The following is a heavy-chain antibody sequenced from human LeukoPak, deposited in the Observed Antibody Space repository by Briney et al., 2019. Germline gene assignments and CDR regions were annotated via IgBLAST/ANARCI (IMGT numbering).Heavy chain of an antibody. Sequence: ASVKVSCKASGYTFTGYYMHWVRQAPGQGLEWMGWINPNSGGTNYAQKFQGRVTMTRDTSISTAYMELSRLRSDDTAVYYCARDTAYYNWNTYYFDYWGQGTLVTVSS. D-gene: IGHD1/OR15-1a*01. J-gene: IGHJ4*02. CDR2: INPNSGGT. V-gene: IGHV1-2*02. CDR1: GYTFTGYY. CDR3: ARDTAYYNWNTYYFDY.